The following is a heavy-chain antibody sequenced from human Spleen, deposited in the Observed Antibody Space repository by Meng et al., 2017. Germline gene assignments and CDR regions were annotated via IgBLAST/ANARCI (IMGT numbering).Heavy chain of an antibody. CDR1: GGSISSFC. D-gene: IGHD2-15*01. Sequence: GSLRLSCTVSGGSISSFCWSWIRQPPGKGLEWIGYICYPVSTDYNPSLKSRVTILVDTSKNQFSLKLSSVTAADTAGYYCARVVAAATLHYYFYYGMDVWGQGTTVTVSS. CDR2: ICYPVST. V-gene: IGHV4-59*08. J-gene: IGHJ6*02. CDR3: ARVVAAATLHYYFYYGMDV.